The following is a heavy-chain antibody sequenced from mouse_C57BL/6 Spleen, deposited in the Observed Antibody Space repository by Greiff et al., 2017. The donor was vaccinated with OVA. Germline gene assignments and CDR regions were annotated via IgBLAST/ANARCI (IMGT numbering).Heavy chain of an antibody. J-gene: IGHJ2*01. CDR3: ARSYDSNDVFDY. Sequence: QVQLQQPGAELVKPGASVKMSCKASGYTFTSYWITWVKQRPGQGLEWIGDIYPGSGSTNYNEKFKSKATLTVDTSSSTAYMQLSSLTSEDSAVYYCARSYDSNDVFDYWGQGTTLTVSS. D-gene: IGHD2-5*01. CDR1: GYTFTSYW. V-gene: IGHV1-55*01. CDR2: IYPGSGST.